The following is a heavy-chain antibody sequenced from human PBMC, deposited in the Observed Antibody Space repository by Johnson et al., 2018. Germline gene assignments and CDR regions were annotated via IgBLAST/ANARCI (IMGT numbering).Heavy chain of an antibody. CDR3: AKGLFMIGAYYMDV. Sequence: QVQLVESGGGVVQPGRSLRLSCAASGFTFSSYGMHWVRQAPGKGLEWVAFLSYDGSNKYYADSVKGRFTISRDNSKKPLHLQMNRLRAADTAVDYCAKGLFMIGAYYMDVWGKGTTVTVSS. CDR1: GFTFSSYG. V-gene: IGHV3-30*18. CDR2: LSYDGSNK. J-gene: IGHJ6*03. D-gene: IGHD3-16*01.